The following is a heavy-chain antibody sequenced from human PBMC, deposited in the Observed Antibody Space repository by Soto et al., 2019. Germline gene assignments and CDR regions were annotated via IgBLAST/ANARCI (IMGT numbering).Heavy chain of an antibody. CDR2: MFASGSS. V-gene: IGHV4-4*02. Sequence: QVQLQESGPGLVKPSETLSLTCAVSGDSISSPNWWSWYRQPPGKGLELVGEMFASGSSNYNPSLNGRVTMSLGTSKNHFSLRLTSLTAADTAIYYCAREGFDHRPDYWGQGILVTVSS. CDR1: GDSISSPNW. CDR3: AREGFDHRPDY. J-gene: IGHJ4*02.